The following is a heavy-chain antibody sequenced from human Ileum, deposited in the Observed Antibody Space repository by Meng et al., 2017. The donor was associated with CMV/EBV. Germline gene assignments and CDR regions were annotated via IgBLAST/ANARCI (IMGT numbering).Heavy chain of an antibody. Sequence: CASCGGSFSGYSWAWLRQSPGTGLEWSGEINHSGRPDYNPSLKSRVTISVDTSKNQFSLELSSVTAADAAVYYCARGVEGYQLLLYYWGQGTLVTVSS. D-gene: IGHD2-2*01. CDR2: INHSGRP. CDR3: ARGVEGYQLLLYY. J-gene: IGHJ4*02. V-gene: IGHV4-34*01. CDR1: GGSFSGYS.